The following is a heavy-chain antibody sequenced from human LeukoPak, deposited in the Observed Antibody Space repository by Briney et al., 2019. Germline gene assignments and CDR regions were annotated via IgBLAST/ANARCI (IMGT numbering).Heavy chain of an antibody. D-gene: IGHD1-26*01. V-gene: IGHV3-49*04. Sequence: GGSLRLSCTGSGFIFGDYAMNWVRQAPGKGLGWVGIIRSKAYGGTAEYAASVKGRFTISRDDSKSIAYLQMSSLKTEDTAVYYCTSDEGEDTSYWGQGTLVTVSS. J-gene: IGHJ4*02. CDR2: IRSKAYGGTA. CDR3: TSDEGEDTSY. CDR1: GFIFGDYA.